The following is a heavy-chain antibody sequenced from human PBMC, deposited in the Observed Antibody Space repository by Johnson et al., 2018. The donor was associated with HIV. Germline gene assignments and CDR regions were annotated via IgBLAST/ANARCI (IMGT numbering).Heavy chain of an antibody. CDR3: ATTPTYGGAFDI. Sequence: QVQLVESGGGVVQPGRSLRLSCVGSGFTFSSYGMHWVRQAPGKGLEWVAVIASGGGHEVYADSVKGRCTIARDNSKNTLYLQMNSLRAEDTAVYFCATTPTYGGAFDIWGQGTMVTVSS. D-gene: IGHD3-10*01. V-gene: IGHV3-30*03. J-gene: IGHJ3*02. CDR1: GFTFSSYG. CDR2: IASGGGHE.